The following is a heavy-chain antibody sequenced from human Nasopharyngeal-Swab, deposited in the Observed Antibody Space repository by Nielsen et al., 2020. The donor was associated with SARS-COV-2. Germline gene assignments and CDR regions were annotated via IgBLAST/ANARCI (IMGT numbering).Heavy chain of an antibody. D-gene: IGHD2-21*02. CDR1: GGSISSGGYS. V-gene: IGHV4-30-2*01. CDR2: IYHSGST. CDR3: ARGGFVVVTASYAFDI. J-gene: IGHJ3*02. Sequence: SQTPSLTSAVSGGSISSGGYSWSWIRQPPGKGLEWIGYIYHSGSTYYNPSLKSRVTISVDRSKNQFSLKLSSVTAADTAVYYCARGGFVVVTASYAFDIWGQGTMVTVSS.